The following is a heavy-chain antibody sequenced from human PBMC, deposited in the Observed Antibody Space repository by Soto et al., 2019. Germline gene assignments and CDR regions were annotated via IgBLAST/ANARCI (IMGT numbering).Heavy chain of an antibody. J-gene: IGHJ5*02. CDR3: AGGVGRRGLNWSDP. CDR2: IHYSGSA. V-gene: IGHV4-59*03. CDR1: GSSIIGYY. D-gene: IGHD2-15*01. Sequence: SETLSLTCTFSGSSIIGYYWTWIRQSPERGREWIGYIHYSGSANYNPSLNSRLTMSVDRSKSQFSMKLASVTAADTAVYYCAGGVGRRGLNWSDPWGQGTLVTVSS.